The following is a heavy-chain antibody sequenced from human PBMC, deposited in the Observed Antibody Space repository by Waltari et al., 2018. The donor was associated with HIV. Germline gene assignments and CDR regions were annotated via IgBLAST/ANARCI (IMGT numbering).Heavy chain of an antibody. Sequence: QVQLQPWGAGLLRPSETLSLTCAVHGAALSGYYFSWLRQAPGKGLEWIGEINHSGSSNCNPSLKSRVTISVDTSKNQFSLRVRSVTAADTAVYYCARDSVPSFDYGDYYYYGMDVWSRGTTVTVSS. D-gene: IGHD4-17*01. CDR3: ARDSVPSFDYGDYYYYGMDV. V-gene: IGHV4-34*01. CDR2: INHSGSS. CDR1: GAALSGYY. J-gene: IGHJ6*01.